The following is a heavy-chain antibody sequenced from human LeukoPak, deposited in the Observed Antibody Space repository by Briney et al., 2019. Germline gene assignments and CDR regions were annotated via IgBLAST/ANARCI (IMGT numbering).Heavy chain of an antibody. D-gene: IGHD6-13*01. J-gene: IGHJ4*02. Sequence: GGSLRLSCAASGFTFSSYAMSWVRQAPGKGLEWVSAISGSGGSTYYADSVKGRFTISRDNSKNTLYLQLNSLRAEDTAVYYCAKIDIRFPIAAAGTEWGQGTLVTVSS. V-gene: IGHV3-23*01. CDR3: AKIDIRFPIAAAGTE. CDR1: GFTFSSYA. CDR2: ISGSGGST.